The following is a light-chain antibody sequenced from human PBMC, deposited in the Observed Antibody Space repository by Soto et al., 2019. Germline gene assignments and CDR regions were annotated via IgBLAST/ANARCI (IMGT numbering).Light chain of an antibody. J-gene: IGKJ4*01. Sequence: EIEMTQSPSTLSASVGDRVAITCRASQSVISLLAWYQQKPGRAPKFLIYDVSSLESGVPSRFSGSGSGAEFTLTISNLQPDDFATYYCQQYANYPLTFGGGTKVDIK. CDR3: QQYANYPLT. V-gene: IGKV1-5*01. CDR2: DVS. CDR1: QSVISL.